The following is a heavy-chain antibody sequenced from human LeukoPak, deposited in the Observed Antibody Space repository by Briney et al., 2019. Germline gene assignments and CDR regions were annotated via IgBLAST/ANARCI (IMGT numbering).Heavy chain of an antibody. J-gene: IGHJ4*02. V-gene: IGHV4-61*02. CDR3: ARVFVDGDYEDY. D-gene: IGHD4-17*01. CDR1: GGSISSGSYY. CDR2: IYTSGST. Sequence: PSQTLSLTCTVSGGSISSGSYYWSWIRQPAGKGLEWIGRIYTSGSTNYNPSLKSRVTISVDTSKNQFSLKLSSVTAADTAVYYCARVFVDGDYEDYWGQGTLVTVSS.